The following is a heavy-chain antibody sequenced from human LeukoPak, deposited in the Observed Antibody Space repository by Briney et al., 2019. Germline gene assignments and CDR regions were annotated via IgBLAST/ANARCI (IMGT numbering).Heavy chain of an antibody. D-gene: IGHD3-3*01. CDR3: ARAPSKYDFWSGYHYYYMDV. CDR1: GFTFSSYS. Sequence: GGSLRLSCATSGFTFSSYSMNWVRQAPGRGLEWVSSISSSSSYIYYADSVKGRFTISRDNAKNSLYLQMNSLRAEDTAVYYCARAPSKYDFWSGYHYYYMDVWGKGTTVTVSS. J-gene: IGHJ6*03. CDR2: ISSSSSYI. V-gene: IGHV3-21*01.